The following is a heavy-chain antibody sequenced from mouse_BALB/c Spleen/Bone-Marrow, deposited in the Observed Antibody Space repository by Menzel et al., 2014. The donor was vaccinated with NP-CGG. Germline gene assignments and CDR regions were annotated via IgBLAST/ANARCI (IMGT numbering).Heavy chain of an antibody. CDR2: INPYNDGT. CDR3: ARDGNPYWYFDV. J-gene: IGHJ1*01. V-gene: IGHV1-14*01. D-gene: IGHD2-1*01. CDR1: GYTFTSYV. Sequence: EVQLQQSGSELVKPGASVKMSCKASGYTFTSYVMHWVKQKPGQGLEWIGYINPYNDGTKYNEKFKGKATLTSDKSSSTAYMELSSLTSEDSAVYYCARDGNPYWYFDVWGAGTTVTVSS.